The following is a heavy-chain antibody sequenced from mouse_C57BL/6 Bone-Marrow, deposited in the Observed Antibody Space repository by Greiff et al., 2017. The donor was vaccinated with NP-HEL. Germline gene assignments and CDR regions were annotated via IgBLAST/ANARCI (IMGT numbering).Heavy chain of an antibody. V-gene: IGHV7-3*01. CDR1: GFTFTDYY. CDR3: ARDDGCAWCAY. CDR2: IRNKANGYTT. Sequence: EVKLQESGGGLVQPGGSLSLSCAASGFTFTDYYMSWVRQPPGKALEWLGFIRNKANGYTTEYSASVKGRFTISSDNSQSILYLQMNALRAEDSATYYCARDDGCAWCAYWGQGTLGTVSA. J-gene: IGHJ3*01. D-gene: IGHD2-3*01.